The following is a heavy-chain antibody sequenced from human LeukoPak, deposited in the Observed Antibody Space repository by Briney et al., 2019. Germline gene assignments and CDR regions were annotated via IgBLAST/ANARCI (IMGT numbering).Heavy chain of an antibody. CDR3: AKEMGATNYFDY. CDR2: ISSNGGST. V-gene: IGHV3-64*01. J-gene: IGHJ4*02. CDR1: GFTFNSDA. Sequence: GGSLRLSCAASGFTFNSDAMYWVRQAPGKGLEFVSAISSNGGSTYYATSVKGRFTISRDDSKNTLYLQMNSLRPEDTAVYYCAKEMGATNYFDYWGQGTLVTVSS. D-gene: IGHD1-26*01.